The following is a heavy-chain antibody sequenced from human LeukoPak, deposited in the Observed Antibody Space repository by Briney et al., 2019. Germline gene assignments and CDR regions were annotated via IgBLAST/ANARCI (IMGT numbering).Heavy chain of an antibody. Sequence: GGSLRLSCAASGFTFDDYGMSWVRQAPGKGLEWVSGINWNGGSTGYADSVKGRFTISRDNAKNSLYLQMNSLRAEDTALYYCARDIVVVPAVGYFDYWGQGTLVTVSS. CDR2: INWNGGST. CDR3: ARDIVVVPAVGYFDY. CDR1: GFTFDDYG. J-gene: IGHJ4*02. D-gene: IGHD2-2*01. V-gene: IGHV3-20*04.